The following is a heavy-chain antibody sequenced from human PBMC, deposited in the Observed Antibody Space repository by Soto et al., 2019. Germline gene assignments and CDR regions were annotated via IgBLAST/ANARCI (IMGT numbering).Heavy chain of an antibody. D-gene: IGHD3-3*01. CDR3: ARTTRITIFGVVITIRPNFSPKDYYGMDV. CDR2: CIAIFRTA. CDR1: GSNSSSYA. Sequence: SLKVSFKASGSNSSSYANTRVRQAPGQGPDGVGGCIAIFRTAKYAQKFRGRVTITADEQTSIAYMEQNYMRSEDTAVYYCARTTRITIFGVVITIRPNFSPKDYYGMDVWGQGTTVTVSS. J-gene: IGHJ6*02. V-gene: IGHV1-69*01.